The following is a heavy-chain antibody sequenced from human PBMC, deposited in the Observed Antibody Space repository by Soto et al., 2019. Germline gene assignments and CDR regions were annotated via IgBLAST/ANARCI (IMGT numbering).Heavy chain of an antibody. V-gene: IGHV4-30-4*01. J-gene: IGHJ4*02. CDR2: IYYSGST. Sequence: PSETLSLTCTVCGGSISSGDYYWSWIRQPPGKGLEWVGYIYYSGSTYYNPSLKSRVTISVDTSKNQFSLKLSSVTAADTAVYYCARGNTIFGVVIIPGYFDYWGQGTLVTVSS. CDR3: ARGNTIFGVVIIPGYFDY. D-gene: IGHD3-3*01. CDR1: GGSISSGDYY.